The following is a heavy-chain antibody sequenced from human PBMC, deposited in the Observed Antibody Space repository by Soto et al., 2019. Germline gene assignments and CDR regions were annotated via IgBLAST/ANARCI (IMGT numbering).Heavy chain of an antibody. CDR3: ARDRGRYRGDGDWYFDL. J-gene: IGHJ2*01. CDR2: IYYSGST. CDR1: GGSISSGGYY. V-gene: IGHV4-31*03. Sequence: QVQLQESGPGLVKPSQTLSLTCTVSGGSISSGGYYWSWIRQHPGKGLEWIGYIYYSGSTYYNPSLKRRVTISVDTSKNQFSLKLSSVTAADTAVYYCARDRGRYRGDGDWYFDLWGRGTLVTVSS. D-gene: IGHD5-12*01.